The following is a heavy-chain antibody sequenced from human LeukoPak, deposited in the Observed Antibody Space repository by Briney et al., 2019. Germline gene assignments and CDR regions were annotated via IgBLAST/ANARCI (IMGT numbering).Heavy chain of an antibody. CDR3: AKGGGYEAQYYYYYMDV. J-gene: IGHJ6*03. D-gene: IGHD5-12*01. Sequence: GGSLRLSCAASGSTFSSYGMHWVRQAPGKGLEWVAFIRYDGSNKYYADSVKGRFTISRDNSKNTLYLQMNSLRAEDTAVYYCAKGGGYEAQYYYYYMDVWGKGTTVTISS. V-gene: IGHV3-30*02. CDR1: GSTFSSYG. CDR2: IRYDGSNK.